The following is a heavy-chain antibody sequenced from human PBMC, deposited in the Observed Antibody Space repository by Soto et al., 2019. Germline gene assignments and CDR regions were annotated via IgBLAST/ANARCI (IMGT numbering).Heavy chain of an antibody. CDR3: ASGDSSSWLQRFYYFDY. CDR2: ISYDESKK. J-gene: IGHJ4*02. Sequence: GGSLRLSCAASGFTFSTYTMHWVRQAPGKGLEWVAVISYDESKKYYADSVKGRLTISRDNSRNTLYLQMNSLGTEDTAVYYCASGDSSSWLQRFYYFDYWGQGTLVTVSS. V-gene: IGHV3-30-3*01. CDR1: GFTFSTYT. D-gene: IGHD6-13*01.